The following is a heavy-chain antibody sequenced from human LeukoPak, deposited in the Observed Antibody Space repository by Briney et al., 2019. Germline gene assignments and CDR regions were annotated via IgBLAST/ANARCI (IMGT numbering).Heavy chain of an antibody. CDR3: ARGRPHGNDY. D-gene: IGHD4-23*01. CDR2: IASDGSST. CDR1: GFTFSTYW. J-gene: IGHJ4*02. Sequence: GGSLRLSCAASGFTFSTYWMHWVRQAPGKGLVWVSRIASDGSSTTYADSVKGQFSISRDNAKNTLYLQMNSLRVEDTAVYYCARGRPHGNDYWGQGTLVTVSS. V-gene: IGHV3-74*01.